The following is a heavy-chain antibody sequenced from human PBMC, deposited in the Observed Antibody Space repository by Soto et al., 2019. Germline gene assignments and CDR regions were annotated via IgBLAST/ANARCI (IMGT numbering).Heavy chain of an antibody. V-gene: IGHV3-23*01. CDR2: VSSSGGTT. CDR3: AKAVYGYWYFDL. J-gene: IGHJ2*01. Sequence: EVQLLESGGGLVQPGGSLRLSCATPGFMFNSYGMSWVRLAPGKGLEWVSGVSSSGGTTDYADSVKGRFTISRDTSKNTLYLQMNSLRAEDTAVYYCAKAVYGYWYFDLWGRGTLVTVSS. CDR1: GFMFNSYG. D-gene: IGHD3-10*01.